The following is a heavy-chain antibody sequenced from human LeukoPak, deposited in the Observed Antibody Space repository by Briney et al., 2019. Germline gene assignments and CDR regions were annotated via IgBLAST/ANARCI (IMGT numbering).Heavy chain of an antibody. D-gene: IGHD6-13*01. CDR3: ARYGAAAGNLHAFDI. V-gene: IGHV3-30*03. CDR2: ISYDGSNK. CDR1: GFTFSSYG. Sequence: GGSLRLSCAASGFTFSSYGMHWVRQAPGKGLEWVAVISYDGSNKYYADSVKGRFTISRDNSKNTLYLQMNSLRAEDTAVYYCARYGAAAGNLHAFDIWGQGTMVTVSS. J-gene: IGHJ3*02.